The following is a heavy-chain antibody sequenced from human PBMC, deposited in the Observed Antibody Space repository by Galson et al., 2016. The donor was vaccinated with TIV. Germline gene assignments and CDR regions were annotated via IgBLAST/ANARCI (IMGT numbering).Heavy chain of an antibody. J-gene: IGHJ4*02. D-gene: IGHD6-19*01. CDR1: GSGFVDYW. V-gene: IGHV5-51*01. Sequence: QSGAEVKKPGESLKISCKHSGSGFVDYWIVWVRQRPGKGLEWMGIVYLGDSVTRYSPSFQGQVAISADKSSNTAYLQWSSLQASAVYYCATRSVWAPRWGQGTLVTVSS. CDR2: VYLGDSVT. CDR3: ATRSVWAPR.